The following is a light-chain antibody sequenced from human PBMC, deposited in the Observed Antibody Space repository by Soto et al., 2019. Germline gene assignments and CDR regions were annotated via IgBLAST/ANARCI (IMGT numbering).Light chain of an antibody. V-gene: IGKV4-1*01. J-gene: IGKJ3*01. Sequence: DIVMTQSPDSLAVSLGERATINCKSSQSVLYSSNNKNYLAWYQQKPGQPPKLLIYWASTRESGVPDRFSGSGSGTDFTLTISSLQAEDVAVYYCQQYYSTPDTFCPGTKVDIK. CDR1: QSVLYSSNNKNY. CDR2: WAS. CDR3: QQYYSTPDT.